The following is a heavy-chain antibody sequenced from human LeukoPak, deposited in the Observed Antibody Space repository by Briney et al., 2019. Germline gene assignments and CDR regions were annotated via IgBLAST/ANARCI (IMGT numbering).Heavy chain of an antibody. D-gene: IGHD2-15*01. V-gene: IGHV3-53*01. Sequence: GGSLRLSCATSGFTVNNNHMNWVRQAPGKGLEWVSVIYASGHTYYADSVKGRFTISRDNAENKLYLQMNSLRAEDTAVYYCAKGYCSGGTYYPGGYWGQGTLVTVSS. CDR1: GFTVNNNH. J-gene: IGHJ4*02. CDR3: AKGYCSGGTYYPGGY. CDR2: IYASGHT.